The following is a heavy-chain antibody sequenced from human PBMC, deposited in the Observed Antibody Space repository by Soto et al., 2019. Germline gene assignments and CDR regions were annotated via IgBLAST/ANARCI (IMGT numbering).Heavy chain of an antibody. J-gene: IGHJ4*02. CDR3: ARYTYSSSWFDC. Sequence: VQLVESGGGVVQPGRSLRLSCAASGFTFSSYWMSWVRQAPGKGLELVANIKQDGSEKYYVGSVKGRFTISRDNAKNSLYLQMNSLRADDTAVYYCARYTYSSSWFDCWGQGTLVTVSS. D-gene: IGHD6-13*01. V-gene: IGHV3-7*03. CDR1: GFTFSSYW. CDR2: IKQDGSEK.